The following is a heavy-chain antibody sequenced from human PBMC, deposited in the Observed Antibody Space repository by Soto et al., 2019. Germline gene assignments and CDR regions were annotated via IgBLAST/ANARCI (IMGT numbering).Heavy chain of an antibody. CDR2: IRSKANSYAT. Sequence: PGGSLRLSCAASGFTFSGSAMHWVRQASGKGLEWVGRIRSKANSYATAYAASVKGRFTISRDDSKNTAYLQMNSLKTEDTAVYYCTRHPYDSSGYEGPAAFDIWGQGTMVTVSS. CDR1: GFTFSGSA. CDR3: TRHPYDSSGYEGPAAFDI. J-gene: IGHJ3*02. D-gene: IGHD3-22*01. V-gene: IGHV3-73*01.